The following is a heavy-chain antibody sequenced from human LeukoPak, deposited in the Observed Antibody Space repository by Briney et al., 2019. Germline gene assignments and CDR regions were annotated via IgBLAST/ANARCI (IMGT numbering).Heavy chain of an antibody. J-gene: IGHJ4*02. Sequence: SGPTLVKPTQTLTLTCSFSGFSFSTIGMHVGWIRQPPGKALEWLALIYWNDDKYYNPSLKSRLTMTKDTSKKQVVLTVTNMDPVDIGTYYCVHGTGGSYYAHWGQGILVTVSS. D-gene: IGHD1-26*01. V-gene: IGHV2-5*04. CDR3: VHGTGGSYYAH. CDR1: GFSFSTIGMH. CDR2: IYWNDDK.